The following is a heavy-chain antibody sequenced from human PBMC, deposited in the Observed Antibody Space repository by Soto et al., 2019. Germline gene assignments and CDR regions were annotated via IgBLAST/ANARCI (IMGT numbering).Heavy chain of an antibody. D-gene: IGHD3-3*01. CDR3: ATVLRRDRRYVMDV. V-gene: IGHV4-31*03. J-gene: IGHJ6*02. Sequence: SETLSLTCTVSGGSISSGGYYWSRIRQHPWKGLEWIGYIYCSGSTYYNPSLKSRVTISVDTSKNQFSLKLSSVTAADTAVYYCATVLRRDRRYVMDVWGQGXTVTVYS. CDR1: GGSISSGGYY. CDR2: IYCSGST.